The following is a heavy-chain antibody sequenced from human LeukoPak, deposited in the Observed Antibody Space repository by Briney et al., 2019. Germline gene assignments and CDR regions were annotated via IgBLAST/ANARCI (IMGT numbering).Heavy chain of an antibody. V-gene: IGHV4-31*03. J-gene: IGHJ6*03. Sequence: SETLSLTCTVSGGSISSGGYYWSWIRQHPGKGLEWIGYIYYSGSTYYNPSLKSRVTISVDTSKNQFSLKLSSVTAADTAVYYCARVVYCSSTSCIYYYYYYMDVWGKGTTVTVSS. D-gene: IGHD2-2*01. CDR3: ARVVYCSSTSCIYYYYYYMDV. CDR1: GGSISSGGYY. CDR2: IYYSGST.